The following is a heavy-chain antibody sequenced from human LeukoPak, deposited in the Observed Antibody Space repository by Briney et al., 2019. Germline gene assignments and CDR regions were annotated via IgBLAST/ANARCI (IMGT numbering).Heavy chain of an antibody. V-gene: IGHV4-39*01. Sequence: KASETLSLTCTVSGGSISSSSYYWGWIRQPPGKGLEWIGSIYYSGSTYYNPSLKSRVTISVDTSKNQFSLKLSSVTAADTAVYYCARHAPAAGHFDYWGQGTLVTVSS. J-gene: IGHJ4*02. CDR1: GGSISSSSYY. CDR2: IYYSGST. CDR3: ARHAPAAGHFDY. D-gene: IGHD6-13*01.